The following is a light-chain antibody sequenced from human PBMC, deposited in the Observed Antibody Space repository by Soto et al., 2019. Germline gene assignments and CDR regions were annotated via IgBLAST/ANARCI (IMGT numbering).Light chain of an antibody. V-gene: IGKV3-11*01. CDR1: QNVGNY. CDR2: DSS. CDR3: QQLNSYPPYT. J-gene: IGKJ2*01. Sequence: EIVLTQSPDTLSLFPGERATLSCRASQNVGNYLAWYQEKPGQAPRLLISDSSNRATGIPARFSGSGSGTDFTLTISGLEPDDFATYYCQQLNSYPPYTFGQGTQLEIK.